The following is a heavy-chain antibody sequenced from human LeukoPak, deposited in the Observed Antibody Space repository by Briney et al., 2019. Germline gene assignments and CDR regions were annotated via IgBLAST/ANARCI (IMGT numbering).Heavy chain of an antibody. D-gene: IGHD5-18*01. J-gene: IGHJ6*03. CDR3: ARKSEDTAMVTFPYYYYYYTDV. CDR2: ISAYNGNT. V-gene: IGHV1-18*01. Sequence: GASVRVSCKASGYTFTSYGISWVRQAPGQGLEWMGWISAYNGNTNYAQKLQGRVTMTTDTSTSTAYMELRSLRSDDTAVYYCARKSEDTAMVTFPYYYYYYTDVWGKGTTVTVSS. CDR1: GYTFTSYG.